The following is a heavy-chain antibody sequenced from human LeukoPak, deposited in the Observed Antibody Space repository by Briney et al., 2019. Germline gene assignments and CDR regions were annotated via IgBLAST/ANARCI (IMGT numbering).Heavy chain of an antibody. Sequence: SETLSLTCTVSGASINTGGYYWSWIRQDPGGGLEWIGYIFYSGRTYYNPSFQSRVTISEDTSTNQSSLKFSSVTAADTAVYYCARVPAANYYYYYMDVWGRGATVTVSS. CDR1: GASINTGGYY. J-gene: IGHJ6*03. CDR3: ARVPAANYYYYYMDV. D-gene: IGHD2-2*01. CDR2: IFYSGRT. V-gene: IGHV4-31*03.